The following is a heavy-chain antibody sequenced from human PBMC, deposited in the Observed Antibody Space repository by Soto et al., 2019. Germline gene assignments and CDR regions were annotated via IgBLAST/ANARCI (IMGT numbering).Heavy chain of an antibody. CDR1: GYTFTGYY. CDR3: ARQQQWPDY. D-gene: IGHD6-19*01. Sequence: ASVKVSCKASGYTFTGYYMHWVRQAPGQGLEWMGWINPNSGGTNYAQKFQGRVTMTRDTSKNQFSLQLNSVTPEDTAVYYCARQQQWPDYWGQGTLVTSPQ. J-gene: IGHJ4*02. CDR2: INPNSGGT. V-gene: IGHV1-2*02.